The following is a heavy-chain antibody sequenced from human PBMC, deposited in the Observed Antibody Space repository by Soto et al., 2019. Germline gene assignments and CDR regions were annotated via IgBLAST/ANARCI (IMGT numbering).Heavy chain of an antibody. CDR2: IIPIFGTA. CDR1: GGTFSSYA. V-gene: IGHV1-69*13. D-gene: IGHD1-26*01. J-gene: IGHJ4*02. Sequence: ASVKVSCKASGGTFSSYAISWVRQAPGQGLEWMGGIIPIFGTANYAQKFQGRVTITADESTSTAYMELSSLRSEDTAVYYCARVGAAGTYSGSYFYDYWGQGTLVTVSS. CDR3: ARVGAAGTYSGSYFYDY.